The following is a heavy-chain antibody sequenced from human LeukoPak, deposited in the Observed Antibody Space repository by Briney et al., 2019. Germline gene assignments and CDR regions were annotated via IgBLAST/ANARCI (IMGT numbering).Heavy chain of an antibody. CDR1: GFTFSSYG. CDR2: ISYDGSNK. J-gene: IGHJ4*02. Sequence: GGSLRLSCAASGFTFSSYGMHWVRQAPGKGLEWVAVISYDGSNKYYADSVKGRFTISRDNSKNTLYLQMNSLRAEDTAVYYCAKDSLGYCSSTSCPFDYWGQGTLVTVSS. D-gene: IGHD2-2*01. V-gene: IGHV3-30*18. CDR3: AKDSLGYCSSTSCPFDY.